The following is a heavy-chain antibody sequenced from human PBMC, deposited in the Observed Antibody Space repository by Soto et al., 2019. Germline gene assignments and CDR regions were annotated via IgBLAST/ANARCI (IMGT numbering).Heavy chain of an antibody. CDR1: GGSFSGYY. Sequence: SETLSLTCAVYGGSFSGYYWSWIRQPPGKGLEWIGEINHSGSTNYSPSLKSRVTISVDTSKNQFSLKLRSVTAADTAVYFCARGMAVAGHYFDSWGRGTLVTVSS. V-gene: IGHV4-34*01. J-gene: IGHJ4*02. D-gene: IGHD6-19*01. CDR2: INHSGST. CDR3: ARGMAVAGHYFDS.